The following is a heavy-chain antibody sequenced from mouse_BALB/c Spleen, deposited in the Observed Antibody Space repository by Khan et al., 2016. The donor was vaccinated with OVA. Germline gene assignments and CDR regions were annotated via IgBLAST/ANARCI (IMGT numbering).Heavy chain of an antibody. CDR2: MIYSGNT. Sequence: EVQLQESGPSLVKPSQTLSLTCSVTGDSITSGYWSWIRKFPGNKLEYMGYMIYSGNTYYNPSLKGRISITRHTSKNQYYLQLNSATTEDTATYYCARSTYRYSFSYWGQGTLVTVSA. CDR1: GDSITSGY. J-gene: IGHJ3*01. D-gene: IGHD2-14*01. V-gene: IGHV3-8*02. CDR3: ARSTYRYSFSY.